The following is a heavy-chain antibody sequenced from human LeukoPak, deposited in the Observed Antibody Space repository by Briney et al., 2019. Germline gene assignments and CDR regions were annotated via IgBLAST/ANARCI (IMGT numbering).Heavy chain of an antibody. J-gene: IGHJ6*02. CDR3: ARDSGSVDIVVTISHYGMAV. Sequence: GASVKVSCKASGYTFTSYGIIWVRQAPGQGLEWMGWISAYNGNTNYAQKLQGRVTMTTDTSTSTAYMELRSLRSDDTAVYYCARDSGSVDIVVTISHYGMAVWGQGTTVTVSS. CDR2: ISAYNGNT. CDR1: GYTFTSYG. V-gene: IGHV1-18*01. D-gene: IGHD5-12*01.